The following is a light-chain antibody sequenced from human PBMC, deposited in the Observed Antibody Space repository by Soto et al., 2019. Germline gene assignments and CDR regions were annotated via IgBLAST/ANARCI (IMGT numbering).Light chain of an antibody. CDR3: QQYYSYPLN. CDR2: TAS. J-gene: IGKJ5*01. CDR1: QNIKKY. Sequence: DIQMTQSPSALSASVVDRVTITFRSSQNIKKYLNWYRQKPGKAPDLLIYTASSLQVGFPSRFSGSESGTDFTLTISCLQSEDFATYYCQQYYSYPLNCGQGTRLEIK. V-gene: IGKV1-39*01.